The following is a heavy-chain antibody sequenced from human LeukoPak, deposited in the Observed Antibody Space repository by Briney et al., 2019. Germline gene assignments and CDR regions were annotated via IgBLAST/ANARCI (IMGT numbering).Heavy chain of an antibody. V-gene: IGHV3-23*01. CDR1: GFTFSSYS. CDR3: AKAPYYYYYYMDV. J-gene: IGHJ6*03. Sequence: GGSLRLSCAASGFTFSSYSMNWVRQAPGKGLEWVSAISGSGGSTYYADSVKGRFTISRDNSKNTLYLQMNSLRAEDTAVYYCAKAPYYYYYYMDVWGKGTTVTVSS. CDR2: ISGSGGST.